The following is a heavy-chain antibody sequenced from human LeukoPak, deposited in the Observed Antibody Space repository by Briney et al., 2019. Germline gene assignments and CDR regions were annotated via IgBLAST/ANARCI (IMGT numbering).Heavy chain of an antibody. Sequence: GGSLRLSCAASGVTFSSYDMHWVRQCTGKGLEWVSAIGTAGDTYYPGSVKGRFTTSRENAKNSLCLQMNSLRVGDTAVYYCARGRGWGTFDIWGQGTMVTVSS. CDR1: GVTFSSYD. D-gene: IGHD3-10*01. V-gene: IGHV3-13*04. J-gene: IGHJ3*02. CDR2: IGTAGDT. CDR3: ARGRGWGTFDI.